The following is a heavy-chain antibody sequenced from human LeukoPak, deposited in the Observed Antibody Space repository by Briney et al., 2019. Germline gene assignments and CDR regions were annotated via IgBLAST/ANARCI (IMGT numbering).Heavy chain of an antibody. Sequence: SETLSLTCTVPGDYISNGFYYWAWIRQPPEKGLEWIGSLFHSGNTYYNPSHHSRVSISVETSKNQFSLKLTSMTAADTAVYYCATTRHITVAGLFDYWGRGTLVTVSS. CDR1: GDYISNGFYY. CDR2: LFHSGNT. CDR3: ATTRHITVAGLFDY. D-gene: IGHD6-19*01. J-gene: IGHJ4*02. V-gene: IGHV4-39*01.